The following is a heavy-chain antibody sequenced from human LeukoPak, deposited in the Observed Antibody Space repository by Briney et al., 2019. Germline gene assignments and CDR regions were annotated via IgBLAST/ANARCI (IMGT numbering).Heavy chain of an antibody. J-gene: IGHJ2*01. D-gene: IGHD6-13*01. V-gene: IGHV3-23*01. CDR2: ISGSGGST. CDR3: AKAPYSSSWYLSGSYLSEFYWYFDL. Sequence: PGGSLRLSCAASGFTFSSYAMSWVRQAPGKGLEWVSVISGSGGSTHYADSVKGRFTISRDNSKNTLYLQVNSLRAEDTAVYYCAKAPYSSSWYLSGSYLSEFYWYFDLWGRGTLVTVSS. CDR1: GFTFSSYA.